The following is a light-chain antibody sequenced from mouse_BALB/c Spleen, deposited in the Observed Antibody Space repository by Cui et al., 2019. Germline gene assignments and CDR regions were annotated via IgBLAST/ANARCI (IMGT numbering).Light chain of an antibody. CDR3: QQWSSNPWT. Sequence: QIVLTQPPAIMSASPGEKVTMTCSASSSVSYMHWYQQKSGTSPKRWIYDTSKLASGVPTRFSGSGSGTSYSLTINSMEAEDAATYYCQQWSSNPWTFGGGTKLEIK. V-gene: IGKV4-59*01. CDR1: SSVSY. CDR2: DTS. J-gene: IGKJ1*01.